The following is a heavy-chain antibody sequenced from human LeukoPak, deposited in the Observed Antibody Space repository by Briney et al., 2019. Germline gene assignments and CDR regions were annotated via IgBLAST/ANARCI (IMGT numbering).Heavy chain of an antibody. CDR1: GFTFSDYY. D-gene: IGHD6-6*01. Sequence: GGSLRLSCAAPGFTFSDYYMSWIRQAPGKGLEWVSYISSSGTTIYYADSVKGRFTISRDNAKNSLYLQMNSLRAEDTAVYYCAREYSSSSSLRIDPWGQGTLVTVSS. V-gene: IGHV3-11*01. CDR3: AREYSSSSSLRIDP. CDR2: ISSSGTTI. J-gene: IGHJ5*02.